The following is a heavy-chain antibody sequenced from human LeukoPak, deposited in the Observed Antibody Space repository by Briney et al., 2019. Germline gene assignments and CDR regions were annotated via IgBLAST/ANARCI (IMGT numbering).Heavy chain of an antibody. D-gene: IGHD3-22*01. CDR2: VYYSGST. V-gene: IGHV4-39*01. J-gene: IGHJ4*02. CDR3: ARLLYDRSGYYYFDY. Sequence: SETLSLTCAVSGGSISSGSYYWGWIRQPPGKGLEWIASVYYSGSTYDNPSLKSRVTMSADTSKNQFSLKLSSVTAADTAVYYCARLLYDRSGYYYFDYWGRGILVTVSS. CDR1: GGSISSGSYY.